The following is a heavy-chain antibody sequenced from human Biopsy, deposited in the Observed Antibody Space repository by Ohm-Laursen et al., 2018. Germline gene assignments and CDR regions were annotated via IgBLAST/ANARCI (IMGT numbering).Heavy chain of an antibody. J-gene: IGHJ4*02. CDR3: GNEVHGWDY. Sequence: VTLSLTCAVFGKTFSDYHWGWIRQPPGKGLEWIGQINQAGTNNYNPSLKSRVSISADASKYDFSLRLTSVTAADAAVYLCGNEVHGWDYWGQGAQVTVSS. CDR1: GKTFSDYH. D-gene: IGHD1-1*01. CDR2: INQAGTN. V-gene: IGHV4-34*08.